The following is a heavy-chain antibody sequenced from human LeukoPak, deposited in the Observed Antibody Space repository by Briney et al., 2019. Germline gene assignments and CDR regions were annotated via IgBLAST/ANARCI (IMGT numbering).Heavy chain of an antibody. Sequence: SGGSLRLSCAASGFTVSSNYMSWVRQAPGKGLEWVSVIYSGGTTYYADSVKGRFTISRDNSKNTLYLQMNSLRGEDTAVYYCARVLSESYCDSWGQGTLVTVSS. CDR2: IYSGGTT. CDR3: ARVLSESYCDS. V-gene: IGHV3-53*01. D-gene: IGHD2/OR15-2a*01. CDR1: GFTVSSNY. J-gene: IGHJ4*02.